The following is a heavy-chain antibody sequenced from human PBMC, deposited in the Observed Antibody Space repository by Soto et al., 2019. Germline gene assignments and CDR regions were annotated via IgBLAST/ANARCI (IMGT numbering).Heavy chain of an antibody. CDR2: ISSSGSTI. V-gene: IGHV3-11*01. CDR1: GFTFSDYY. CDR3: AREAVAANDAFDI. Sequence: QVQLVESGGGLVKPGGSLRLSCAASGFTFSDYYMSWIRQAPGKGLEWVSYISSSGSTIYYADSGKGRSTIARDNAKNSLYLQKNSRRAEDTAVYYCAREAVAANDAFDIWGQGTMVTVSS. J-gene: IGHJ3*02. D-gene: IGHD6-19*01.